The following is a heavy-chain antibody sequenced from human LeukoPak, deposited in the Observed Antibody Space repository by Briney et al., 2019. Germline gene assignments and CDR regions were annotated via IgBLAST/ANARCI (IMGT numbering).Heavy chain of an antibody. CDR2: ISYDGSNK. CDR3: ARGEVTVTTFYYYYGMDV. J-gene: IGHJ6*02. CDR1: GFTFSSYA. Sequence: GGSLRLSCAASGFTFSSYAMNWVRQAPGKGLEWVAVISYDGSNKYYADSVKGRFTISRDNSKNTLYLQMNSLRAEDTAVYYCARGEVTVTTFYYYYGMDVWGQGTTVTVSS. D-gene: IGHD4-17*01. V-gene: IGHV3-30*04.